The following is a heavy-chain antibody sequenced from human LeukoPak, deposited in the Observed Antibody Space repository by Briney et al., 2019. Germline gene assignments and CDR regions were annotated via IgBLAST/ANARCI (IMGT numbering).Heavy chain of an antibody. V-gene: IGHV1-69*13. CDR3: AREGADSGWYRALDL. J-gene: IGHJ3*01. Sequence: SVKVSCKASGGTFRHYAINWVRQAPGPGLEWMGGIIPLFGTPNYAQKFRGRVTISADESTSTAYMELSSLKSDDTAIYYCAREGADSGWYRALDLWGQGTMVTVSS. CDR2: IIPLFGTP. D-gene: IGHD6-19*01. CDR1: GGTFRHYA.